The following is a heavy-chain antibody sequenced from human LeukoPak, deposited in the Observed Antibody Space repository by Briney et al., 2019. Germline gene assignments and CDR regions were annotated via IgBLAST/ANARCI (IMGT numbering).Heavy chain of an antibody. Sequence: PGGSLRLSCAASGFTFSRYAMSWVRQAPGKGLEWVSGISGNGGSTNYADSVTGRFTISRDDSKNTLYLQMNSLRAEDTAVYYCANIDYWGQGTLVTVSS. J-gene: IGHJ4*02. CDR2: ISGNGGST. CDR1: GFTFSRYA. V-gene: IGHV3-23*01. CDR3: ANIDY.